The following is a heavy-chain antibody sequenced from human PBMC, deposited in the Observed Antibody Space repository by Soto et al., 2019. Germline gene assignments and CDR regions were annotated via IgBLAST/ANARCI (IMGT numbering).Heavy chain of an antibody. CDR2: IKQDGSEK. J-gene: IGHJ4*02. CDR3: ARLLYGENYFDY. V-gene: IGHV3-7*01. CDR1: EFAYSPYW. Sequence: AESVRISGAASEFAYSPYWMSWVPQAPGKGLEWVANIKQDGSEKYYVDSVKGRFTISRDNAKNSLYLQMNSLRAEDTAVYYGARLLYGENYFDYWGQGTLVTVSS. D-gene: IGHD4-17*01.